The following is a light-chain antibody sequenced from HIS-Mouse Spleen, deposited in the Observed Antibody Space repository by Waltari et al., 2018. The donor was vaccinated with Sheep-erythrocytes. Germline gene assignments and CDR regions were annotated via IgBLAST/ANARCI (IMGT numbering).Light chain of an antibody. J-gene: IGLJ3*02. CDR2: DVS. CDR1: SSDVGGHNY. Sequence: QSALIQPRSVSGSPGQSATLSCPGTSSDVGGHNYVPWYQQHPGKAPKLMIYDVSKRPSGVPDRFSGSKSGNTASLTISGLQAEDEADYYCCSYAGSYTFWVFGGGTKLTVL. V-gene: IGLV2-11*01. CDR3: CSYAGSYTFWV.